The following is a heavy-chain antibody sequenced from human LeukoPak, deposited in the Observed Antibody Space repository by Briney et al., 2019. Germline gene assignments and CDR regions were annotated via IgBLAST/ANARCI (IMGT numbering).Heavy chain of an antibody. CDR2: IGGSGGSA. CDR3: AKDGETMVRGVIITNFDY. V-gene: IGHV3-23*01. D-gene: IGHD3-10*01. J-gene: IGHJ4*02. Sequence: GGSLRLSCAASGFTFSSYAMSWVRQAPGKGLEWVSAIGGSGGSAYYADSVKGRFTISRDNSKSTLYLQMNSLRAEDTAVYYCAKDGETMVRGVIITNFDYWGQGTLVTVSS. CDR1: GFTFSSYA.